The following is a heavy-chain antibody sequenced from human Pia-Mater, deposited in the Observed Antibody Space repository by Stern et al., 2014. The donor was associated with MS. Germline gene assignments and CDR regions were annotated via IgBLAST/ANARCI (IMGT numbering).Heavy chain of an antibody. CDR1: GYTFTSYA. V-gene: IGHV1-3*01. J-gene: IGHJ4*02. Sequence: QVQLVQSGAEVKKPGASVKVSCKASGYTFTSYAIHWVRQAPGQRPEWMGWINGGNGNTAYSQKFQERVIITRDTSATTVSMELASPTFEDTAMYFCARDPFNYWGQGTLVTVSS. CDR3: ARDPFNY. CDR2: INGGNGNT.